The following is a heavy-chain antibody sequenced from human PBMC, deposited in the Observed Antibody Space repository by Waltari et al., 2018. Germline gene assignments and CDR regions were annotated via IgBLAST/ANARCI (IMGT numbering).Heavy chain of an antibody. J-gene: IGHJ6*02. V-gene: IGHV1-8*02. CDR1: GGTFSSYD. Sequence: QVQLVQSGAEVKKPGSSVKVSCKASGGTFSSYDINWVRQATGQGLEWMGWMNPNSGNTGYAQKFQGRVTMTRNTSISTAYMELSSLRSEDTAVYYCASEGSTTSYYYGMDVWGQGTTVTVSS. CDR3: ASEGSTTSYYYGMDV. CDR2: MNPNSGNT. D-gene: IGHD1-1*01.